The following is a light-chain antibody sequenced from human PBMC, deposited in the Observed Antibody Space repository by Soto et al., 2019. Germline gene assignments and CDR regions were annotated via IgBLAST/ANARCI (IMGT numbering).Light chain of an antibody. CDR2: KAS. CDR1: QSISSW. CDR3: QQYNSHPWT. Sequence: DIQMTQSPSTLSASVGDRVTITCRASQSISSWLAWYQQKPWKAPKLLIYKASSLESGVPSRFSGSGSGTEFTLTISSLQPDDFATYYCQQYNSHPWTFGQGTKVDIK. V-gene: IGKV1-5*03. J-gene: IGKJ1*01.